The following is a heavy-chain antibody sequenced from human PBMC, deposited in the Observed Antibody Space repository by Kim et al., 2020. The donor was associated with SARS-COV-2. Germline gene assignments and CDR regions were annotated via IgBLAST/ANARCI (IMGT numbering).Heavy chain of an antibody. V-gene: IGHV1-18*01. Sequence: YTKKLTGRLTLTTEPSTNTAYRELRSLRSHDTAVYYCARDDQQLSADFDYWGQGTLVTVSS. J-gene: IGHJ4*02. D-gene: IGHD2-2*01. CDR3: ARDDQQLSADFDY.